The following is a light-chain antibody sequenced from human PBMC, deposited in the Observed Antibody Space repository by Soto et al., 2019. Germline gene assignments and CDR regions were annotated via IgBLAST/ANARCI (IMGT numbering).Light chain of an antibody. CDR3: SSYIGSENWV. CDR2: EVS. CDR1: NSDIGNYKY. Sequence: QSALTQPASVSGSPGQSITISCTGTNSDIGNYKYVSWYQQHPGKVPKLMIYEVSNRPSGVSNRFSGSKSGNTASLTISGLKAEDEADYYCSSYIGSENWVFGGGTKLTVL. V-gene: IGLV2-14*01. J-gene: IGLJ3*02.